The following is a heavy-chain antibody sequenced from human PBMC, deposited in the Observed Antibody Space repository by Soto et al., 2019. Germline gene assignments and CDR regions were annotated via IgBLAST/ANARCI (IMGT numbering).Heavy chain of an antibody. Sequence: GGSLRLSCAASGFTFSSYSMNWVRQAPGKGLEWVSSISSSSSYIYYADSVKGRFTISSDNAKNSLYLQMNSLRAEDTAVYYCATGGVLRYFDWLFRHWGQGTLVTVSS. V-gene: IGHV3-21*01. CDR3: ATGGVLRYFDWLFRH. J-gene: IGHJ1*01. CDR2: ISSSSSYI. CDR1: GFTFSSYS. D-gene: IGHD3-9*01.